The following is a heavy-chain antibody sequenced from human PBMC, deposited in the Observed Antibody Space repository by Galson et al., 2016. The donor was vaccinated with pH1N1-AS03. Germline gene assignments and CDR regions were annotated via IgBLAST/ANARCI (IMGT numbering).Heavy chain of an antibody. CDR1: GFRFGDYW. D-gene: IGHD1-26*01. CDR2: MSRAGSEK. CDR3: TRLGPSSVFDF. J-gene: IGHJ4*02. V-gene: IGHV3-7*01. Sequence: SLRLSCAASGFRFGDYWGTWVRQAAGKGLEWVATMSRAGSEKYYVDSVKGRFTFSRDNPKNSLYLQMNNLRAEDTAIYYCTRLGPSSVFDFWGQGALVTVSS.